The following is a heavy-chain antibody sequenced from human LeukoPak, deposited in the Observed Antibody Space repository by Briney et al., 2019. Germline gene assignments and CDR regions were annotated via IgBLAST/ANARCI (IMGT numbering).Heavy chain of an antibody. Sequence: SESLSLTCTVSGGSISSGGYYWSWTRQHPGKGLEWIGYIYYSGSTYYNPSLKSRVTISVDTSKNQFSLKLSSVTAADTAVYYCARVYYYDSSGYYFAFDIWGQGTMVTVSS. CDR2: IYYSGST. CDR1: GGSISSGGYY. D-gene: IGHD3-22*01. CDR3: ARVYYYDSSGYYFAFDI. J-gene: IGHJ3*02. V-gene: IGHV4-31*03.